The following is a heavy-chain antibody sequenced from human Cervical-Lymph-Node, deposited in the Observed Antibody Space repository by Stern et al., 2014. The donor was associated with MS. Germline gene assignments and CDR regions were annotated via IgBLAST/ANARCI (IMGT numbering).Heavy chain of an antibody. D-gene: IGHD2-21*01. Sequence: EVQLVESGGGLVPPGESLRLSCEVSGFTFKNYWMTWVRQAPGRGLKWVANIKHDGSEAQYVDSVKGRFSVSRDNAKNALYLQMNSLRAEDTSIYYCARADFVGLDYWGQGTLVSVSS. V-gene: IGHV3-7*01. J-gene: IGHJ4*02. CDR1: GFTFKNYW. CDR3: ARADFVGLDY. CDR2: IKHDGSEA.